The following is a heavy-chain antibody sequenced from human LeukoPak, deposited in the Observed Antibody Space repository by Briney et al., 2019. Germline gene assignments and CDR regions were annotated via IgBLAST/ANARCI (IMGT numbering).Heavy chain of an antibody. V-gene: IGHV1-18*01. CDR2: ISAYNGNT. D-gene: IGHD1-26*01. Sequence: ASVKVSCTASGYTFTSYGISWVRQAPGQGLEWMGWISAYNGNTNYAQKLQGRVTMTTDTSTTTAHMELRSLRSDDTAVYYCARDRGGYSGRSYFDYWGQGTLVTVSS. J-gene: IGHJ4*02. CDR3: ARDRGGYSGRSYFDY. CDR1: GYTFTSYG.